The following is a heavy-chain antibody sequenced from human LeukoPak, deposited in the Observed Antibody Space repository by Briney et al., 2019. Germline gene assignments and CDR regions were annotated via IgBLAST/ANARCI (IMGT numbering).Heavy chain of an antibody. D-gene: IGHD3-22*01. Sequence: WGVLGISCLASGFTLWRFWVHLVRPTPGKGVGLVARVKSDGSTNYAASVKGRFTISRDNAKNTVSLQMNSLRAEDTGVYYCARAPSEIGGYYPEYFRHWGQGTLVTVSS. CDR3: ARAPSEIGGYYPEYFRH. V-gene: IGHV3-74*01. CDR1: GFTLWRFW. J-gene: IGHJ1*01. CDR2: VKSDGST.